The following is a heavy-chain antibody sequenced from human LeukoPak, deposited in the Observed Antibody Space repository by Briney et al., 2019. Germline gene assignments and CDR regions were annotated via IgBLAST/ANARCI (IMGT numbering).Heavy chain of an antibody. Sequence: SVKVSCKASGYTFTGYYMHWVRQDPGQGLEWMGWINPNSGGTNYTQKFQGRVTMTRDTSINTAYMELSRLRSDDTAVYYCARDLIVVLTSNWFDPWGQGTLVTVSS. V-gene: IGHV1-2*02. CDR2: INPNSGGT. CDR1: GYTFTGYY. J-gene: IGHJ5*02. CDR3: ARDLIVVLTSNWFDP. D-gene: IGHD2-2*01.